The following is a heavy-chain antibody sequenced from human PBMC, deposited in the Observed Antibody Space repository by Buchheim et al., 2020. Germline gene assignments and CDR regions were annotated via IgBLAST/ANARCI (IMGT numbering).Heavy chain of an antibody. Sequence: QVQLVQSGAEVKKPGASVKVSCKASGYTFTSYYMHWVRQAPGQGLEWMGIINPSGGSTSYAQKFQGRVTMTRETSTSTGYMELSSLRSEDTAVYYCARQDIVVVVAANGMDVWGQGTT. CDR1: GYTFTSYY. CDR3: ARQDIVVVVAANGMDV. D-gene: IGHD2-15*01. CDR2: INPSGGST. V-gene: IGHV1-46*03. J-gene: IGHJ6*02.